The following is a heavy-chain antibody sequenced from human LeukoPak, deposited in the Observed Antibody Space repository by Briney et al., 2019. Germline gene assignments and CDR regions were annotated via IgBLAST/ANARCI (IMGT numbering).Heavy chain of an antibody. CDR3: ARASDYYDSSGQFDY. V-gene: IGHV1-8*01. CDR2: MNPNSGNT. D-gene: IGHD3-22*01. Sequence: GASVKVSCKASGYTFTSYDINWVRQATGQGLEWMGWMNPNSGNTGYAQKFQGRVTITADKSTSTAYMELSSLRSEDTAVYYCARASDYYDSSGQFDYWGQGTLVTVSS. J-gene: IGHJ4*02. CDR1: GYTFTSYD.